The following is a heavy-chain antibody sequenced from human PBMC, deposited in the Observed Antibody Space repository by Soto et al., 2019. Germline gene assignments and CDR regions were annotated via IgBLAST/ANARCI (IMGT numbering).Heavy chain of an antibody. J-gene: IGHJ5*02. CDR3: ARVSGVLWSGYDTGWFDP. D-gene: IGHD3-3*01. Sequence: SQTLSLTCTVFGGSISSGDYYWSWIRKPPRKGLEWIGYIYYSGSTYYTPSLKSRVTLAVDTSKNQFSLKRSPVTAADTAVDYCARVSGVLWSGYDTGWFDPWGQGTLVTVSS. V-gene: IGHV4-30-4*01. CDR1: GGSISSGDYY. CDR2: IYYSGST.